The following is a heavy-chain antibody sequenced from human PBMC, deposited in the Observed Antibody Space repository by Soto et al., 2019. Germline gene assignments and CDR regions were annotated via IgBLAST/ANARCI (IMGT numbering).Heavy chain of an antibody. CDR2: INEDESNT. J-gene: IGHJ4*02. CDR1: GFTFSNYW. D-gene: IGHD3-3*01. Sequence: EVQLVASGGGLVQPGGSLRLSCATSGFTFSNYWMHWVRQAPGKGPVWVSRINEDESNTNYADSVKGRFTISRDNAKNTLYLQMNSLGAEDTAVYYCERGVFLDYWGQGTRVTVSS. CDR3: ERGVFLDY. V-gene: IGHV3-74*01.